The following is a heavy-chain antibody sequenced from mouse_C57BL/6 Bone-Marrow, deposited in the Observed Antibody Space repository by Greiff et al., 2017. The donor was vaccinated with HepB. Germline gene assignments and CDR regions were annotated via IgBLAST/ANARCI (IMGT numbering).Heavy chain of an antibody. J-gene: IGHJ4*01. CDR3: ARRRAYYSNYGWFYAMDY. Sequence: QVTLKVSGPGILQSSQTLSLTCSFSGFSLSTSGMGVSWIRQPSGKGLEWLAHIYWDDDKRYNPSLKSRLTISKDTSRNQVFLKITSVDTADTATDYCARRRAYYSNYGWFYAMDYWGQGTSVTVSS. CDR2: IYWDDDK. CDR1: GFSLSTSGMG. V-gene: IGHV8-12*01. D-gene: IGHD2-5*01.